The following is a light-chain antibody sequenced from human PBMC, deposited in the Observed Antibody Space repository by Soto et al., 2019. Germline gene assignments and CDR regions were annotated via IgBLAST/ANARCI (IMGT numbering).Light chain of an antibody. J-gene: IGLJ2*01. CDR3: QVWDSSSDHPVV. CDR2: DDN. Sequence: SYELTQPPSVSVAPGQTARITCGGDDIGSKRVHWYQQKPGQAPVMVVYDDNDRPSGIPERFSGSNSGNTATLTISRVEAGDEADYYCQVWDSSSDHPVVFGGGTQLTVL. CDR1: DIGSKR. V-gene: IGLV3-21*02.